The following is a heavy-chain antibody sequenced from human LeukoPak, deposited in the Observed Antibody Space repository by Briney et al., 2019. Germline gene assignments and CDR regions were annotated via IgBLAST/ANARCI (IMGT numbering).Heavy chain of an antibody. Sequence: RASVKVSCKASGGTFSSYAISWVRQAPGQGLEWMGGIIPIFGTANYAQKFQGRVTITADESTSTAYMELSSLRSEDTAVYYCARARPYSHRFDYWGQGTLVTVSS. CDR3: ARARPYSHRFDY. CDR2: IIPIFGTA. D-gene: IGHD2-15*01. V-gene: IGHV1-69*13. J-gene: IGHJ4*02. CDR1: GGTFSSYA.